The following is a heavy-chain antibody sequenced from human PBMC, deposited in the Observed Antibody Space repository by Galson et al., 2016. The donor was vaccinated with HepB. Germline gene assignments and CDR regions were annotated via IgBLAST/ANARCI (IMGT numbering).Heavy chain of an antibody. Sequence: VKVSCKASGYTFTSYHIHWVRQAPGQGLEWMGRVNPSDGSTNYAQKFQGRVTVTRDTSTATVYMELSSLKSEDTAIYFCARREVHSGSQRSYYLDYWGQGTLVTVSS. CDR2: VNPSDGST. J-gene: IGHJ4*02. V-gene: IGHV1-46*01. CDR1: GYTFTSYH. D-gene: IGHD3-10*01. CDR3: ARREVHSGSQRSYYLDY.